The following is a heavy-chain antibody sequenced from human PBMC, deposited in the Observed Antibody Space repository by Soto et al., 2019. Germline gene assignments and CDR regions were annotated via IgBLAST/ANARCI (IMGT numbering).Heavy chain of an antibody. J-gene: IGHJ6*02. CDR3: ARGREGSDPYYYYYGMDV. CDR1: GGSFSGYY. CDR2: INHSGST. Sequence: ETLSLTCAVYGGSFSGYYWSWIRPPPGKGLEWIGEINHSGSTNYNPSLKSRVTISVDTSKNQFSLKLSSVTAADTAVYYCARGREGSDPYYYYYGMDVWGQGTTVTVSS. V-gene: IGHV4-34*01.